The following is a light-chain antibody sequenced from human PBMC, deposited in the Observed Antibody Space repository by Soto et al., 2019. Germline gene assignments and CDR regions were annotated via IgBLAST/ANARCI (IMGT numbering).Light chain of an antibody. CDR2: WAS. V-gene: IGKV4-1*01. Sequence: DIVMTQSPDPLAVSLGERATINCKSSQSLLYSSNYKNYLAWYQQKSGQPPKLLISWASTRESGVPDRFSGSGSGTDFTLTISSLQAEDVAVYYCQQYYSTPPYSFGQGTKLEI. J-gene: IGKJ2*03. CDR3: QQYYSTPPYS. CDR1: QSLLYSSNYKNY.